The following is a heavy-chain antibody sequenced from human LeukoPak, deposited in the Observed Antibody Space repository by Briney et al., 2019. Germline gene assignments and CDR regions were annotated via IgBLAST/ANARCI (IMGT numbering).Heavy chain of an antibody. CDR2: ISYDGSNK. V-gene: IGHV3-30*18. D-gene: IGHD2-2*01. CDR1: GFTFSSYW. J-gene: IGHJ3*02. Sequence: PGGSLRISCAASGFTFSSYWVSWGRQAPGKGLGWVGVISYDGSNKYYADSVKGRFTISRDNSKNTLYLQMNSLRAEDTAVYYCAKGGPTVPKEAANASDIWGQGAVVTVSS. CDR3: AKGGPTVPKEAANASDI.